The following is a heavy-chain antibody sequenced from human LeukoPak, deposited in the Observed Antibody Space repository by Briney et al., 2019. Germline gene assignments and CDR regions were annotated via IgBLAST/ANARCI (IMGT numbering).Heavy chain of an antibody. CDR1: GYTFTGYY. D-gene: IGHD5-12*01. J-gene: IGHJ4*02. CDR3: ARKLSGYDAYYFDY. CDR2: INPNSRGT. V-gene: IGHV1-2*02. Sequence: ASVKVSCKASGYTFTGYYMHWVRQAPGQGLEWMGWINPNSRGTNYAQKFQGRVTMTRDTSISTAYMELSRLRSDDTAVYYCARKLSGYDAYYFDYWGQGTLVTVSS.